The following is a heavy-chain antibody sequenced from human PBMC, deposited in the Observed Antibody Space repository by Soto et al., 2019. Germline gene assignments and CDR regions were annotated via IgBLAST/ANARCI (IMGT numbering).Heavy chain of an antibody. CDR2: ISSSSSTI. Sequence: EVQLVESGGGLVQPGGSLRLSCAASGFTFSSYSMNWVRQAPGKGLEWVSYISSSSSTIYYADSVKGRFTISRDNAKNSLYLQMNSRRDEDTAVYYCARDLAFGGVIVSNWGQGTLVTVSS. J-gene: IGHJ4*02. CDR1: GFTFSSYS. V-gene: IGHV3-48*02. CDR3: ARDLAFGGVIVSN. D-gene: IGHD3-16*02.